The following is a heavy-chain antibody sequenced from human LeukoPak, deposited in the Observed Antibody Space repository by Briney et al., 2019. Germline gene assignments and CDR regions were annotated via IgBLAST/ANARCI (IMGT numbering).Heavy chain of an antibody. Sequence: PGGSLRLSCAASGFTFSAYAMNWVRQAPGRGLEWVSAIHGSSGRTYYVDSVRGRFTISRDNSQNTLYLQMNNLRVEDTALYYCAKDQGSYSSSWFSDRWGQGTLVTVSS. V-gene: IGHV3-23*01. CDR2: IHGSSGRT. D-gene: IGHD6-13*01. CDR1: GFTFSAYA. CDR3: AKDQGSYSSSWFSDR. J-gene: IGHJ1*01.